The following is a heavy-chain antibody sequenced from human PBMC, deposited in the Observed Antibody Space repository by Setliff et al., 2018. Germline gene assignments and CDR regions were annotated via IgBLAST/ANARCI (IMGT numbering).Heavy chain of an antibody. CDR3: ARDVVSGWYRRNNYFGMDV. D-gene: IGHD6-19*01. CDR1: GFSLGAYE. Sequence: GESLKISCAASGFSLGAYEFNWVRQAPGKGLEWVSYISSSGTAMYYVDSVKGRFTISRDNAKNSLYLQMNSLRVEDTAVYYCARDVVSGWYRRNNYFGMDVWGQGTTVTVSS. CDR2: ISSSGTAM. J-gene: IGHJ6*02. V-gene: IGHV3-48*03.